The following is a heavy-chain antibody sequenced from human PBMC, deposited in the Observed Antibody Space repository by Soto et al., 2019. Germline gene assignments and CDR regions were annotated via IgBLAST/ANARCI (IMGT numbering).Heavy chain of an antibody. CDR1: GYTFTSCY. Sequence: SVKVSCKASGYTFTSCYMHWVRQAPGQGLEWMGIINPSGGSTSYAQKFQGRVTMTRDTSTSTVYMELSSLRFEDTAVYYCARDASSGWYSGTFWGNPRMYVWGQGTTVTVSS. CDR3: ARDASSGWYSGTFWGNPRMYV. J-gene: IGHJ6*02. V-gene: IGHV1-46*01. D-gene: IGHD6-19*01. CDR2: INPSGGST.